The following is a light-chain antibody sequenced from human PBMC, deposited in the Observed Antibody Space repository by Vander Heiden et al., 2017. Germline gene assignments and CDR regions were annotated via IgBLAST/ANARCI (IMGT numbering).Light chain of an antibody. Sequence: QSALTQPASVSGSPGQSITIPCTGTSSDVGSSNLVSWYQQHPGKAPKLIIYEVSKRPSGVSNRFSGSKSGNTASLTISGLQAEDEAYYYCCSYAGSSPYVFGTGTKVTVL. CDR3: CSYAGSSPYV. J-gene: IGLJ1*01. CDR1: SSDVGSSNL. V-gene: IGLV2-23*02. CDR2: EVS.